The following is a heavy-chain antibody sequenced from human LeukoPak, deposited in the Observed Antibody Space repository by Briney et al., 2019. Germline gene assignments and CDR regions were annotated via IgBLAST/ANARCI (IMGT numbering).Heavy chain of an antibody. CDR3: ARERGAY. CDR2: IYSGGST. V-gene: IGHV3-53*01. J-gene: IGHJ4*02. CDR1: GFTFSHCG. D-gene: IGHD1-26*01. Sequence: PGGSLRLSCTTSGFTFSHCGTHWVRQAPGKGLEWVSVIYSGGSTYYADSVKGRFTISRDNSKNTLYLQMNSLRAEDTAVYYCARERGAYWGQGTLVTVSS.